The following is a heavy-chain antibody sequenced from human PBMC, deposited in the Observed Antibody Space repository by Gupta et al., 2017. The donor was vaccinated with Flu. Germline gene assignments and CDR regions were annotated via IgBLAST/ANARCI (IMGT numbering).Heavy chain of an antibody. CDR1: GITFSSYW. CDR2: INSDGRST. V-gene: IGHV3-74*01. CDR3: AKWGARQGAD. D-gene: IGHD1-26*01. Sequence: EVQLVESGGGLVQPGGSLRLSCAASGITFSSYWMHWVRQAPGKGLVWVSRINSDGRSTRESDSVKGRFKISRDKAKNTLYMQLNNLRAEDTAVYDGAKWGARQGADGGQGTLVTVCS. J-gene: IGHJ4*02.